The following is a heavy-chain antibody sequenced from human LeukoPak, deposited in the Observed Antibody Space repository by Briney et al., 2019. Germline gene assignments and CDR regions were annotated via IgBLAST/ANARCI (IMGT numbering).Heavy chain of an antibody. J-gene: IGHJ4*02. V-gene: IGHV4-59*01. CDR2: IHYSGST. D-gene: IGHD5-18*01. CDR3: AREYSYGYSYYFDY. CDR1: GGSLSTYY. Sequence: SETLSLTCTVSGGSLSTYYWSWIRQPPGKGLEWIGFIHYSGSTKYNPSLNSRVTISVDTSKNQFSLTLSSVTAADTAVYYCAREYSYGYSYYFDYWGQGTLVTVSS.